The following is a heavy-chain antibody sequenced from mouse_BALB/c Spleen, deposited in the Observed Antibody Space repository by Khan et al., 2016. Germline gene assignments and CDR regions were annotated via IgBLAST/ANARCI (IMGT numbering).Heavy chain of an antibody. D-gene: IGHD2-14*01. Sequence: VQLQESGAELVRPGSSVKISCKASGYAFSSCCMNWVKQRPGQGLEWIGQIYPGDGDTNYNGKFKGKATLTADKSSSTAYMQLSSLTSEDSADYDYAKLIGTREAMDYWGQGTSVTVSS. CDR2: IYPGDGDT. CDR1: GYAFSSCC. V-gene: IGHV1-80*01. J-gene: IGHJ4*01. CDR3: AKLIGTREAMDY.